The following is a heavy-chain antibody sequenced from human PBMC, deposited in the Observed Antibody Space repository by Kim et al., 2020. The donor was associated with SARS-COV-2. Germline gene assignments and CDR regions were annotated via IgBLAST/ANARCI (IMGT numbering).Heavy chain of an antibody. Sequence: GGSLRLSCAASGFTFSSYGMHWVRQAPGKGLEWVSVISYDGSNKYYADSVKGRFTISRDNSKNTLYLQMNSLRAEDTAVYYCAKEQVVVAGPLLYYYGM. V-gene: IGHV3-30*18. J-gene: IGHJ6*01. CDR2: ISYDGSNK. CDR1: GFTFSSYG. D-gene: IGHD6-19*01. CDR3: AKEQVVVAGPLLYYYGM.